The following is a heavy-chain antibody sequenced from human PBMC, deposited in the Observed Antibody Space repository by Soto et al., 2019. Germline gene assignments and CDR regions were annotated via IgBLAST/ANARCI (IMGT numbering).Heavy chain of an antibody. V-gene: IGHV3-7*03. CDR3: ARDSGWSRPYYGMDV. J-gene: IGHJ6*02. CDR1: GFTFSSYW. D-gene: IGHD3-10*01. Sequence: PGGSLRLSCAASGFTFSSYWMSWVRQAPGKGLEWVANIKQDGSEKYYVDPVRGRFTISRDNAKNSLYLQMNSLRAEDTAMYFCARDSGWSRPYYGMDVWGQGTTVTVSS. CDR2: IKQDGSEK.